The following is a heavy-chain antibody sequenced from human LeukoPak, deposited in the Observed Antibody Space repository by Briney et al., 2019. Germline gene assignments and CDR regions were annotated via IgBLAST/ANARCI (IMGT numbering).Heavy chain of an antibody. Sequence: PGGSLRLSCAASGFTFSSYAMHWVRQAPGKGLEWVAVISYDGNNKYYADSVKGRFTISRDNSQNTLYLQMNSLRAEDTAVYYCARVARGDYYDSSGYGAFDIWGQGTMVTVSS. J-gene: IGHJ3*02. D-gene: IGHD3-22*01. CDR2: ISYDGNNK. CDR1: GFTFSSYA. CDR3: ARVARGDYYDSSGYGAFDI. V-gene: IGHV3-30-3*01.